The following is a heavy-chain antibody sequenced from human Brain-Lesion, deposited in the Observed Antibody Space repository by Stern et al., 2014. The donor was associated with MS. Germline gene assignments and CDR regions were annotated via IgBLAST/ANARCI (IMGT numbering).Heavy chain of an antibody. Sequence: QVQLVESGPGLVKPSGTLSLTCAVSGGSISSSNWWSWVRQSPGKGLEWIGESDHSGSTIYNPSLKSRVTVSVDKSQNRFSLNLRFVTAADTAVYFCARFPASRPHVFDSWGQGTLVTVSS. CDR1: GGSISSSNW. D-gene: IGHD6-13*01. J-gene: IGHJ4*02. V-gene: IGHV4-4*02. CDR3: ARFPASRPHVFDS. CDR2: SDHSGST.